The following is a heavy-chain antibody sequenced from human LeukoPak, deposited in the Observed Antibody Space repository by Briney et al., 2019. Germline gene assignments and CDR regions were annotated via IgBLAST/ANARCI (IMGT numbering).Heavy chain of an antibody. CDR1: GFYFADYA. CDR3: AKGQLPGIAVAGTPDYFDY. Sequence: GGSLRLSCATSGFYFADYAMHWVRQAPGKGLEWVAALNFNSLNIAYADSVKGRFTISRDNSKNTLYLQMNSLRAEDTAVYYCAKGQLPGIAVAGTPDYFDYWGQGTLVTVSS. V-gene: IGHV3-9*01. D-gene: IGHD6-19*01. CDR2: LNFNSLNI. J-gene: IGHJ4*02.